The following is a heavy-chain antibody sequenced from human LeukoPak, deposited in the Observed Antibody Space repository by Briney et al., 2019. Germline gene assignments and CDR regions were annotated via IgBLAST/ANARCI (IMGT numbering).Heavy chain of an antibody. Sequence: SETLSLTCTVSGGSISSYYWSWIRQPAGKGLQLIGRIHTSGSTNYNPSLKSRATMSVDTSKNQFSLKLSSVTAADTAVYYCARLNSGYGRADFDYWGQGTLVTVSS. J-gene: IGHJ4*02. CDR2: IHTSGST. CDR3: ARLNSGYGRADFDY. V-gene: IGHV4-4*07. D-gene: IGHD5-12*01. CDR1: GGSISSYY.